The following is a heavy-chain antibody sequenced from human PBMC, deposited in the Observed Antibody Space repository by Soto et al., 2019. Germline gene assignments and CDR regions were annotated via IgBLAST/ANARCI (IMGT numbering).Heavy chain of an antibody. J-gene: IGHJ4*02. CDR1: GFTVSTNY. V-gene: IGHV3-53*02. CDR2: LYSGGST. CDR3: ARHRDAFSSTFDY. Sequence: EMQLVETGGGLIQPGGSLRLSCAVSGFTVSTNYMSWVRQAPGKGLEWVSALYSGGSTYYADSVKGRFTISRDNSKNTLHLQMNSLRAEDTALYYCARHRDAFSSTFDYWGQGTLVTVSS. D-gene: IGHD3-3*02.